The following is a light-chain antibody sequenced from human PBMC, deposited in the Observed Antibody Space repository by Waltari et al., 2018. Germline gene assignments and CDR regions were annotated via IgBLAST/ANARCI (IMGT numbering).Light chain of an antibody. V-gene: IGKV4-1*01. CDR3: HQYYNSPFT. J-gene: IGKJ3*01. CDR1: QSVLYSSNKKNY. CDR2: WAS. Sequence: DIVMTQYPDSLAVSLGERATINCKSSQSVLYSSNKKNYLAWYQHKPGQPPKLLIYWASTRESGVPDRFSGSGSGTDFTLTISSLQAEDVAVYYCHQYYNSPFTFGPGTKLD.